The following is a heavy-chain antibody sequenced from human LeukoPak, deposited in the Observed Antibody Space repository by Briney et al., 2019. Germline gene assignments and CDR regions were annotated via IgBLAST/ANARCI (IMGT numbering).Heavy chain of an antibody. V-gene: IGHV3-23*01. Sequence: PGGSLRLSCAASGFTFSSYAMSWVRQTPGSGLEWVSAISGGGGGTWYADSVKGRYTISRDNFRYTLYLQMTSLTAEDTAVYYCAKVPCSLEVAGQRYFDYWGQGTLVTVSS. CDR2: ISGGGGGT. D-gene: IGHD6-19*01. J-gene: IGHJ4*02. CDR1: GFTFSSYA. CDR3: AKVPCSLEVAGQRYFDY.